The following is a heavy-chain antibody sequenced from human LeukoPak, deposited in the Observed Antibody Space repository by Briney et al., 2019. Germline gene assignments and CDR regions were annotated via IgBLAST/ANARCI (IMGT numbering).Heavy chain of an antibody. CDR3: AKTSGSYWNYFDY. D-gene: IGHD1-26*01. CDR1: GFTFSTYA. CDR2: ISTSGGRT. V-gene: IGHV3-23*01. J-gene: IGHJ4*02. Sequence: GGSLRLSCAASGFTFSTYAMSWVRQAPGKGLEWVSGISTSGGRTFYADSVKGRSTLSRDNSKNTLYLQMNSLRAEDTAVYYCAKTSGSYWNYFDYWGQGTLVTVSS.